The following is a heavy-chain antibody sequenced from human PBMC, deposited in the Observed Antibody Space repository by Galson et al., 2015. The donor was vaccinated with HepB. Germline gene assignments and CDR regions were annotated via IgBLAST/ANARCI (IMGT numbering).Heavy chain of an antibody. CDR1: GYTFSSYG. Sequence: SVKVSCKASGYTFSSYGISWVRQAPGQGLEWMGWISVSNGDTNFAQKFQGRVTMTTDTFTRTAYLELKSLRSDDTAVYYCARDRVGPYDFSYYYYMDVWGKGTMVTVSS. D-gene: IGHD3-22*01. CDR3: ARDRVGPYDFSYYYYMDV. CDR2: ISVSNGDT. V-gene: IGHV1-18*01. J-gene: IGHJ6*03.